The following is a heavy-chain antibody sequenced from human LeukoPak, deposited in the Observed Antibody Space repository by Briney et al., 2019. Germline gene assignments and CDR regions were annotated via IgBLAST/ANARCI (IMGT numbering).Heavy chain of an antibody. J-gene: IGHJ3*02. D-gene: IGHD1-26*01. V-gene: IGHV4-59*01. Sequence: SETLSLTCTVSGGSISSYYWSWIRQPPGKGLEWIGYIYYSGSTNYNPSLKSRVTISVDTSKNQFSLNLNSVTAADTAVYYCARAKGGSSWNDAFDIWGQGTMVTVSS. CDR3: ARAKGGSSWNDAFDI. CDR1: GGSISSYY. CDR2: IYYSGST.